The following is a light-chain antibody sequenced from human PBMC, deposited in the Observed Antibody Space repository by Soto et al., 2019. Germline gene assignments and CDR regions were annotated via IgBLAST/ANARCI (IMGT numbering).Light chain of an antibody. CDR1: SSDVGSYNC. CDR2: EVS. V-gene: IGLV2-18*01. Sequence: QSVLTQPPSVSGSPGQSVTISCTGTSSDVGSYNCVSWYQQPPGTAPKLMIYEVSYRPSGVPDRFSGSKSGNTASLTISGLQAEDEADYYCSLFTSSSTYVFGTGTKVTVL. CDR3: SLFTSSSTYV. J-gene: IGLJ1*01.